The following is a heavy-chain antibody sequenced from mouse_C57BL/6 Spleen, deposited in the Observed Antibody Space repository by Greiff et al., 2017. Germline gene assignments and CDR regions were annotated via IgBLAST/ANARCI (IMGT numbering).Heavy chain of an antibody. CDR2: IDPSDSET. V-gene: IGHV1-52*01. CDR1: GYTFTSYW. CDR3: ARSGYENAMDY. J-gene: IGHJ4*01. D-gene: IGHD2-3*01. Sequence: QVQLQQPGAELVRPGSSVKLSCTASGYTFTSYWMHWVKQRPIQGLEWIGNIDPSDSETHSNQKFKDKATLTVDKSSSTAYMQLSSLTSEYSAVDYCARSGYENAMDYWGQGTSVTVSS.